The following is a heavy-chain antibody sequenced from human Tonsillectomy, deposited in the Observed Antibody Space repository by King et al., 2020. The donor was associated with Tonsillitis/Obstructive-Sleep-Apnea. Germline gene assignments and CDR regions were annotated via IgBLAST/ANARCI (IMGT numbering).Heavy chain of an antibody. D-gene: IGHD3-22*01. J-gene: IGHJ5*02. CDR1: GGSFSGYY. Sequence: QLQQWGAGLLKPSETLSLTCAVYGGSFSGYYWSWIRQPPGKGLEWIGEINHSGSTNYNPSLKSRVTISVDTSKNQFSLKLSSVTAADTAVYYCATLPMYYYDSSGSKENYNWFDPWGQGTLVTVSS. CDR3: ATLPMYYYDSSGSKENYNWFDP. V-gene: IGHV4-34*01. CDR2: INHSGST.